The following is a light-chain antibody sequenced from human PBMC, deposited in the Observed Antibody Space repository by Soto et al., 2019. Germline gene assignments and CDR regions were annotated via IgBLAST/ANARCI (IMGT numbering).Light chain of an antibody. CDR2: DAS. Sequence: DIQMTQSPSTLSASVGDRVTITCRASQSISSWLAWYQQKPGKAPKLLIYDASSVESGVPSWCSGGGAGTEFTLTISSLQPDDFATYYCQQYNSYSTFGQGTKVDIK. CDR1: QSISSW. CDR3: QQYNSYST. J-gene: IGKJ1*01. V-gene: IGKV1-5*01.